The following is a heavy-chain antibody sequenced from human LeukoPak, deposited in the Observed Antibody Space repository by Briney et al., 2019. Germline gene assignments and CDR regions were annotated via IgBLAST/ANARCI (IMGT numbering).Heavy chain of an antibody. D-gene: IGHD1-1*01. CDR2: ISSSSSYI. V-gene: IGHV3-21*01. CDR1: GFTFSSYS. Sequence: GGSLRLSCAASGFTFSSYSMTWVRQAPGKGLEWVSSISSSSSYIYYADSVKGRFTISRDNAKNSLYLQMNSLRAEDTAVYYCARGPGALPRSGAFDIWGQGTMVTVSS. J-gene: IGHJ3*02. CDR3: ARGPGALPRSGAFDI.